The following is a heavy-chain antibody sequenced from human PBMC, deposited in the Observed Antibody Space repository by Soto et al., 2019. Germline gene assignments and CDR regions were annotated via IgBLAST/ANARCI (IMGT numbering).Heavy chain of an antibody. CDR1: GDSISSVDYF. V-gene: IGHV4-30-4*01. D-gene: IGHD2-15*01. CDR3: ARGRYCLTGRCFPNWFDS. CDR2: IYKSATT. J-gene: IGHJ5*01. Sequence: SETLSLSCSVSGDSISSVDYFWAWIRQPPGQALEYIGYIYKSATTYYNPSFESRVAISLDTSKSQFSLNVTSVTAADTAVYFCARGRYCLTGRCFPNWFDSWGQGTLVTVSS.